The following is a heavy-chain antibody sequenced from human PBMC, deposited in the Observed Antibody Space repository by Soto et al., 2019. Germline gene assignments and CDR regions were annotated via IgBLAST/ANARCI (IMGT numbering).Heavy chain of an antibody. V-gene: IGHV5-51*01. J-gene: IGHJ6*02. Sequence: PGESLKISCKGSGYSFTSYWIGWVRQMPGKGLEWMGIIYPGDSDTRYSPSFQDQVAISADKSISTAYLQWSSLKASDTAMYYCARYPYSNYYYYYGMDVWGQGTTVTVS. CDR3: ARYPYSNYYYYYGMDV. CDR2: IYPGDSDT. CDR1: GYSFTSYW. D-gene: IGHD4-4*01.